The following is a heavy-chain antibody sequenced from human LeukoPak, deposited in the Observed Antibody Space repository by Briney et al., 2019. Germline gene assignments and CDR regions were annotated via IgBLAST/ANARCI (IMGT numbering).Heavy chain of an antibody. V-gene: IGHV4-31*03. Sequence: SETLSLTCTVSGGSINSADYYWSWIRQRPGKGLEWIGYIYYNGVTYYTPSLKSRLTISMDTSKNQFSLKLSSVTAADTAVYYCARVTTLTTISPWGLGTLVTVSS. CDR3: ARVTTLTTISP. CDR1: GGSINSADYY. D-gene: IGHD4-17*01. J-gene: IGHJ4*02. CDR2: IYYNGVT.